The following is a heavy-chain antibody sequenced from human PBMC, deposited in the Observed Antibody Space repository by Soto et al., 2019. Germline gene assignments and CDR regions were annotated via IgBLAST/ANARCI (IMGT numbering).Heavy chain of an antibody. D-gene: IGHD6-13*01. CDR1: GYSFISYW. CDR2: IYPGDSDT. CDR3: ARTSAAGKYYDGMDV. J-gene: IGHJ6*02. Sequence: GESLKLSCKGSGYSFISYWIGWVRQMPGKSLEWMGIIYPGDSDTRYSPSFQGQVTISADKSISTAYLQWSSLKASDTAMYYCARTSAAGKYYDGMDVWGQGTTVTVSS. V-gene: IGHV5-51*01.